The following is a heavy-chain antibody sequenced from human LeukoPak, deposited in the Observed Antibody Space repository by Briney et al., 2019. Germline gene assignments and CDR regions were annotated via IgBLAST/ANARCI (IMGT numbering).Heavy chain of an antibody. J-gene: IGHJ4*02. CDR2: ISSSSSYI. CDR3: ARGIYYDSRGLDY. CDR1: GFTFSSYS. Sequence: GGSLRLSCAASGFTFSSYSMNWVRQAPGKGLEWVSSISSSSSYIYYADSLKGRFTISRDNAKNSLYLQMNSLRAEDTAVYYCARGIYYDSRGLDYWGQGTLVTVSS. V-gene: IGHV3-21*01. D-gene: IGHD3-22*01.